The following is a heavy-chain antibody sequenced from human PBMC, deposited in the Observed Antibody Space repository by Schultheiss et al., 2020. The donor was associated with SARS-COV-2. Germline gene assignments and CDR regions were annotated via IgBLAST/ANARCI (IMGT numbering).Heavy chain of an antibody. Sequence: GGSLRLSCAASGFTFSSYSMNWVRQAPGKGLEWVSYISSSGSTIYYADSVKGRFTISRDNSKNTLYLQMNSLRAEDTAVYYCARQGVRGVKKDWFDPWGQGTLVTVSS. CDR3: ARQGVRGVKKDWFDP. CDR2: ISSSGSTI. D-gene: IGHD3-10*01. CDR1: GFTFSSYS. J-gene: IGHJ5*02. V-gene: IGHV3-48*01.